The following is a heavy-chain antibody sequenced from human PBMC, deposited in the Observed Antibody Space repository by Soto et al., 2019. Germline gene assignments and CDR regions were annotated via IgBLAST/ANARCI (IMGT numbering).Heavy chain of an antibody. CDR3: ARGAITIFGVVPKFYYYYYMDV. CDR2: INHSGST. CDR1: GGSFSGYY. D-gene: IGHD3-3*01. V-gene: IGHV4-34*01. J-gene: IGHJ6*03. Sequence: LETLSLTCAVYGGSFSGYYWSWIRQPPGKGLEWIGEINHSGSTNYNPSLKSRVTISVDTSKNQFSLKLSSVTAADTAVYYCARGAITIFGVVPKFYYYYYMDVWGKGTTVTVSS.